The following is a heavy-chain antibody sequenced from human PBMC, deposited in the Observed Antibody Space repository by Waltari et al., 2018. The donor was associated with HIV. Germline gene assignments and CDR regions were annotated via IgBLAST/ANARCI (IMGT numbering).Heavy chain of an antibody. Sequence: EVHLVESGGGLVQPGGSLRLSCAASGFTFGNYWMSWVRQAPGKGLEWVANIKQDGSEKYYVDSVKGRFTISRDNAKNSLFLQMNSLRGEDTAVYYCARRRCTSTSCFFDYWGQGTLVTVSP. D-gene: IGHD2-2*01. V-gene: IGHV3-7*01. J-gene: IGHJ4*02. CDR2: IKQDGSEK. CDR1: GFTFGNYW. CDR3: ARRRCTSTSCFFDY.